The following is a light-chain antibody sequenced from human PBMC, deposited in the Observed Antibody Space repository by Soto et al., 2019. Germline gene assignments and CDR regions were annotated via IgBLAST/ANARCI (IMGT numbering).Light chain of an antibody. CDR1: QTVSGS. Sequence: EFVLTQSPATVSLSPGERVTLSCRASQTVSGSLAWYQQKTGQAPRLLIYEASRRASGVPARFSGGGSGTDFTLTISSLEPEDVAIYYCQQRTHWPPYTFGQGTKLEI. CDR3: QQRTHWPPYT. CDR2: EAS. V-gene: IGKV3-11*01. J-gene: IGKJ2*01.